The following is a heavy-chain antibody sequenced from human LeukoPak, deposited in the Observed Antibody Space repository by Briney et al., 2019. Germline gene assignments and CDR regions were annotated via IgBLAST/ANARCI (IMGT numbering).Heavy chain of an antibody. CDR2: IGTAGDT. CDR1: GFTFSSYD. Sequence: PGGSLRLSCAASGFTFSSYDMHWVRQATGKGLEWVSAIGTAGDTYYTGSVKGRFTISRENAKNSLYLQINSLRAGDTAVYYCATEDRGIHYDILTGYPYYYYYMDVWGKGTTVTVSS. D-gene: IGHD3-9*01. CDR3: ATEDRGIHYDILTGYPYYYYYMDV. J-gene: IGHJ6*03. V-gene: IGHV3-13*01.